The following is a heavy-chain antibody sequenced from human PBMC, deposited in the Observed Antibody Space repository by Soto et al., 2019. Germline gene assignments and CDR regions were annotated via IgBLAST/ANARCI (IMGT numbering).Heavy chain of an antibody. CDR1: GGTFSSYA. J-gene: IGHJ3*02. V-gene: IGHV1-69*13. Sequence: ASVKVSCKASGGTFSSYAISWVRQAPGQGLEWMGGIIPIFGTANYAQKFQGRVTITADESTSTAYMELSSLRSEDTAVYYCASGFMIVGPLGIWGQGTMVTVSS. CDR2: IIPIFGTA. D-gene: IGHD3-22*01. CDR3: ASGFMIVGPLGI.